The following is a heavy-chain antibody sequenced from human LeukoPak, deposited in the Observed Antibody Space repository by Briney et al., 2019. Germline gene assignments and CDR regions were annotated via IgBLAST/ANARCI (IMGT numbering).Heavy chain of an antibody. J-gene: IGHJ4*02. Sequence: GASVQVPCKASGYTFTNYGFSWVRQAPGQGLEWMAWISAHTGYTNYAQKFQDRVTMTTDTSTSTVYMELRSLRPNDTAVYYCARDLEPYYYDSSGYSVYWGQGTLVTVSS. CDR2: ISAHTGYT. V-gene: IGHV1-18*01. D-gene: IGHD3-22*01. CDR1: GYTFTNYG. CDR3: ARDLEPYYYDSSGYSVY.